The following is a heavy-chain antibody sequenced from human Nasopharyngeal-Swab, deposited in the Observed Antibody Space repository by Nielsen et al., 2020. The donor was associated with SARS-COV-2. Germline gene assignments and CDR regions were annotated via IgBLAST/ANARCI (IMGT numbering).Heavy chain of an antibody. CDR2: IYYSGST. D-gene: IGHD3-3*01. J-gene: IGHJ2*01. CDR1: GGSISSSSYY. Sequence: SETLSLTCTVSGGSISSSSYYWGWIRQPPGKGLEWIGSIYYSGSTYYNPSLKSRVTISVDTSKNQFSLKLSSVTAADTAVYYCARETGDFGSYWYFDLWGRGTLVTVSS. CDR3: ARETGDFGSYWYFDL. V-gene: IGHV4-39*02.